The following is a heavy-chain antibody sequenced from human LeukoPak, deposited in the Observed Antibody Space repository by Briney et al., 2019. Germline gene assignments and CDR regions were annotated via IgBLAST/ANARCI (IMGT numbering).Heavy chain of an antibody. V-gene: IGHV4-31*03. Sequence: PSQTLSLTCTVSGGSISSGGYYWSWHRQHPGKGLEWIGYIYYSGSTYYNPSLKSRVTISVDTSKNQFSLKLSSVTAADTAVYYCARARSKGSYSFDYWGQGTLVTVSS. CDR3: ARARSKGSYSFDY. CDR1: GGSISSGGYY. D-gene: IGHD1-26*01. CDR2: IYYSGST. J-gene: IGHJ4*02.